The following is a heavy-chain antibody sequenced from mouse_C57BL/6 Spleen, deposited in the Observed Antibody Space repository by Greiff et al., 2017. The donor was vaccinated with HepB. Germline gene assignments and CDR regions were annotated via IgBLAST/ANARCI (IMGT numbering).Heavy chain of an antibody. D-gene: IGHD2-4*01. V-gene: IGHV5-17*01. J-gene: IGHJ2*01. CDR1: GFTFSDYG. CDR2: ISSGSSTI. Sequence: VQLKESGGGLVKPGGSLKLSCAASGFTFSDYGMHWVRQAPEKGLEWVAYISSGSSTIYYADTVKGRFTISRDNAKNTLFLQMTSLRSEDTAMYYCARRDDYDWSFDYWGQGTTLTVSS. CDR3: ARRDDYDWSFDY.